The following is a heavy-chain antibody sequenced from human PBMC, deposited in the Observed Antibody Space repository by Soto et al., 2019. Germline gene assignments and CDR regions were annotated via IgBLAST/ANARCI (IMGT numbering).Heavy chain of an antibody. J-gene: IGHJ4*02. D-gene: IGHD6-25*01. CDR3: PRDLGYQTLDH. Sequence: EVQLVESGGGLVQPGGSLRLSCAASGLTFSRSWMSWARQAPGKGLQWVANIKEDGSEEYYLDSVKGRFTISRDNAKNSLYLQMNSLTAEDTAVYYCPRDLGYQTLDHWGQGTLVTVSS. CDR1: GLTFSRSW. V-gene: IGHV3-7*01. CDR2: IKEDGSEE.